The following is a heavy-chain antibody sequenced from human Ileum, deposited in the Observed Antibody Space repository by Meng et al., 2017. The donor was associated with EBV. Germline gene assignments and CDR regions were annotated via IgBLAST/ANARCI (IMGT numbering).Heavy chain of an antibody. CDR2: HSGSP. Sequence: QAQVQEGGPRLVDPTQTLSRAFAVSGGSISSGAYHWSWIRQPPGKGLEWIGHSGSPSYNPSLRSRLTISVDPSKNQFSLRLDSATAADTAVYYCAIYAEGAGGKGYWGQGTLVTVSS. V-gene: IGHV4-30-4*01. CDR3: AIYAEGAGGKGY. J-gene: IGHJ4*02. CDR1: GGSISSGAYH. D-gene: IGHD6-13*01.